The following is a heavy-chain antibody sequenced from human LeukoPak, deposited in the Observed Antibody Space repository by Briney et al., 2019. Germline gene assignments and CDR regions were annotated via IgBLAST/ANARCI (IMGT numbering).Heavy chain of an antibody. CDR1: GYTFTGYY. J-gene: IGHJ5*02. CDR2: INPNSGGT. Sequence: ASVKVSCKASGYTFTGYYMHWVRQAPGQGLEWMGRINPNSGGTNYAQKFQGRVTMTRDTSISTAYMELSRLRSDDTAVYYCARGGVGAPRYNWSDPWGQGTLVTVSS. CDR3: ARGGVGAPRYNWSDP. V-gene: IGHV1-2*06. D-gene: IGHD1-26*01.